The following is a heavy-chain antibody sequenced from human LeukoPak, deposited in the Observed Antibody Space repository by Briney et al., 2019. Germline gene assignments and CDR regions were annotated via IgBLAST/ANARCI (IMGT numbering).Heavy chain of an antibody. CDR1: GFTFDDYA. J-gene: IGHJ2*01. Sequence: PGGSLRLSCAASGFTFDDYAMHWVRQAPGKGLEWVSGISWNSGSIGYADSVKGRFTISRANAKNSLYLQMNSLRAEDTALYYCAKGWSYYTWYFDLWGRGTLVTVSS. CDR3: AKGWSYYTWYFDL. D-gene: IGHD1-26*01. V-gene: IGHV3-9*01. CDR2: ISWNSGSI.